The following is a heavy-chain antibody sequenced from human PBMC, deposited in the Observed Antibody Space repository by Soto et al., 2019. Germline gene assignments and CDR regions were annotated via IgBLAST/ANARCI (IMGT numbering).Heavy chain of an antibody. CDR3: VRETGVAVIVKGEFEF. CDR1: GYNFLGFW. J-gene: IGHJ4*02. D-gene: IGHD3-10*01. Sequence: ASVKVSCKASGYNFLGFWLQWVRQAPGQGLEWMGRINPNSGGTDYAEKFQDRVTMTTDTSTSTAHLEMRNLKTDYTAVYYCVRETGVAVIVKGEFEFWGQGTLVTVSS. CDR2: INPNSGGT. V-gene: IGHV1-2*06.